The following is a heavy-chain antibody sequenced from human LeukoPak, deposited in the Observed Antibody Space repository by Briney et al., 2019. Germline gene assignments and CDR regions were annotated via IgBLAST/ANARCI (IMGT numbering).Heavy chain of an antibody. Sequence: ASVKVSCKVSGYTLIELSMHWACQAPEKGVEWMGGFDPGDVETVYAQKFQGRVTMTEDTATDTVYMELSSLISEDTAVYYCATMGPPLFAFDIWGQGTMVTVSS. CDR2: FDPGDVET. CDR1: GYTLIELS. J-gene: IGHJ3*02. CDR3: ATMGPPLFAFDI. V-gene: IGHV1-24*01.